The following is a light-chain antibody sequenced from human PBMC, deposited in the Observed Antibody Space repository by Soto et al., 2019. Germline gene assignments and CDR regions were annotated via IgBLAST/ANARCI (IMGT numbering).Light chain of an antibody. V-gene: IGKV2-24*01. CDR1: RSLEHSDGHTY. Sequence: DIVMTQTPLSSPVTLGQPASISCRSSRSLEHSDGHTYLSWLQQRPGQPPRLLIYEISNRFSGVPDRFSGSGAGTYFTLKISRVEAEDVALYYCMQTTHLPWTFGQGTKVEIK. CDR2: EIS. J-gene: IGKJ1*01. CDR3: MQTTHLPWT.